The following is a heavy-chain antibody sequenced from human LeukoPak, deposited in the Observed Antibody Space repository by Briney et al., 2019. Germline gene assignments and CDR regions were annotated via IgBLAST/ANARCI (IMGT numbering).Heavy chain of an antibody. CDR2: MNPNSGNT. J-gene: IGHJ4*02. D-gene: IGHD2-2*01. V-gene: IGHV1-8*01. CDR1: GYTFTSYD. CDR3: ARGSWRDCSGTSCTYYFDY. Sequence: GASVKVSCKTSGYTFTSYDINWVRQATGQGLEWMGWMNPNSGNTGYAQNFQGRVTMTRNTSINTAYMELSSLRPEDTAVYYCARGSWRDCSGTSCTYYFDYWGQGTLVTVSS.